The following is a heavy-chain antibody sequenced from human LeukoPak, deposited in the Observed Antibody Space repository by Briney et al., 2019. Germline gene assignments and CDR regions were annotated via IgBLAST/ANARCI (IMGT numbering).Heavy chain of an antibody. J-gene: IGHJ4*02. CDR3: AREVDYYDSSGYDY. CDR1: GYTFTGYY. Sequence: ASVKVSCKASGYTFTGYYRHWVRQAPGQGLEWMGWINPNSGGTNYAQKFQGRVTMTRDTSISTAYMELSRLRSDDTAVYYCAREVDYYDSSGYDYWGQGTLVTVSS. V-gene: IGHV1-2*02. D-gene: IGHD3-22*01. CDR2: INPNSGGT.